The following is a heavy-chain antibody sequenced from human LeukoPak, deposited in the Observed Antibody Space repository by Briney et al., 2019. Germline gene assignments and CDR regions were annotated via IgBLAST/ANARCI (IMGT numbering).Heavy chain of an antibody. D-gene: IGHD4-17*01. Sequence: GGSLRLSCAASGFTFSSYWMSWVRQAPGRGLEWVANINLDGGEKYHVDSVKGRFSISRDNAKNSLYLQMNSLRVEDTAVYYCVKWGDNYGDYVGDYWGQGTLVAVSS. J-gene: IGHJ4*02. CDR1: GFTFSSYW. CDR3: VKWGDNYGDYVGDY. V-gene: IGHV3-7*03. CDR2: INLDGGEK.